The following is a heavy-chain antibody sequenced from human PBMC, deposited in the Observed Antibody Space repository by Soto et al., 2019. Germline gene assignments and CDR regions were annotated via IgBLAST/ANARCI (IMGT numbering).Heavy chain of an antibody. V-gene: IGHV3-23*01. CDR3: AKGSSFTIVSCHLASFEF. CDR1: GFTFSTYA. J-gene: IGHJ4*02. Sequence: HPGGSLRLSCAASGFTFSTYAMSWVRQSPGKGLEWVSAMSGSGATTHHADSVKGRFTISRDNSKNTLYLQLNSLRAEDTAVYFCAKGSSFTIVSCHLASFEFWCQGTLVTGSS. CDR2: MSGSGATT. D-gene: IGHD3-10*01.